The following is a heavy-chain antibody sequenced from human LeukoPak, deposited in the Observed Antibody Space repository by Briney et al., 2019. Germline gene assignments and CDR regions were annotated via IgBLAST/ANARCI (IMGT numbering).Heavy chain of an antibody. Sequence: ASVKVSCKASGYTFTSYGISWVRQAPGQGLEWMGWISAYNGNTNYAQKLQGRVTMTTDTSTSTAYMELSSLRSEDTAVYYCATDWRVGAKGHFDYWGQGTLVTVSS. J-gene: IGHJ4*02. D-gene: IGHD1-26*01. CDR2: ISAYNGNT. CDR3: ATDWRVGAKGHFDY. CDR1: GYTFTSYG. V-gene: IGHV1-18*01.